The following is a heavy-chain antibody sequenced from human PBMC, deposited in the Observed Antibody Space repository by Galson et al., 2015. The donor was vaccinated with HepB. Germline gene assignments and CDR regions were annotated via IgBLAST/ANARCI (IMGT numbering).Heavy chain of an antibody. CDR3: ARSTVTTNSDWSDP. CDR1: GYTFTSYG. J-gene: IGHJ5*02. V-gene: IGHV1-18*01. Sequence: SVKVSCKASGYTFTSYGISWVRQAPGQGLEWMGWISADNGKTNYAQKLQGRVTMTTDTSTSTAYMELRSLRSDDTAVYYCARSTVTTNSDWSDPWGQGTLVTVSS. CDR2: ISADNGKT. D-gene: IGHD4-11*01.